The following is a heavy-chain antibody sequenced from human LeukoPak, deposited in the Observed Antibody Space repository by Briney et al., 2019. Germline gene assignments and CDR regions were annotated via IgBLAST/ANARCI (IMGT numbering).Heavy chain of an antibody. CDR2: VNPNGGDT. CDR1: GYSFAGYH. D-gene: IGHD4-23*01. Sequence: ASVKVSCKSSGYSFAGYHMHWVRQAPGQGLEWMGWVNPNGGDTNYAQKFQGRVTMTRDTSISTAYMELSRLRSDDTAVYYCARDDYGRNYYFDYWGQGTLVTVSS. CDR3: ARDDYGRNYYFDY. J-gene: IGHJ4*02. V-gene: IGHV1-2*02.